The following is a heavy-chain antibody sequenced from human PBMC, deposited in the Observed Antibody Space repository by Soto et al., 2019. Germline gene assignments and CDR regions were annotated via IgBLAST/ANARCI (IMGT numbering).Heavy chain of an antibody. CDR3: ARDFSPYYYDGSGYYLDY. J-gene: IGHJ4*02. D-gene: IGHD3-22*01. V-gene: IGHV3-33*01. CDR2: IWYDGSNK. CDR1: GFTFSSYG. Sequence: QVQLVESGGGVVQPGRSLRLSCAASGFTFSSYGMHWVRQAPGKGLEWVAVIWYDGSNKYYADSVKGRFTISRDNSKNTLYLQSNSLRAEDTAVYYCARDFSPYYYDGSGYYLDYWGQGTLVTVSS.